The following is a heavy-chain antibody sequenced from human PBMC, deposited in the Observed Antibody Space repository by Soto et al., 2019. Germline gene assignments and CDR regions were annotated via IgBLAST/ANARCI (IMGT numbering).Heavy chain of an antibody. CDR2: IWLDGSKR. CDR1: GFTYSTYG. CDR3: ATDSNYGMDV. J-gene: IGHJ6*02. D-gene: IGHD3-3*02. Sequence: PGGSLRLSRAASGFTYSTYGIHWVRQAPGKGLEWVAVIWLDGSKRYFADSVKGRVTVSRDNSKNTLYLQMNSLRAEDTAVYYCATDSNYGMDVWGQGTTVTVSS. V-gene: IGHV3-33*01.